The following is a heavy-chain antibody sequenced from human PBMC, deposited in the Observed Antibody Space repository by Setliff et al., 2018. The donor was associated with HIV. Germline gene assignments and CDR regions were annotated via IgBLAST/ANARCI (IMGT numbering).Heavy chain of an antibody. Sequence: SETLSLTCAVYGGSFSGYYWSWIRQPPGKGLEWIGEINHSGSTNYNMSLWSRVTISLDASRNQFSLELISVTAADTAVYYCAGGPGTTSIDYWVPETSWSPSPQ. D-gene: IGHD1-26*01. CDR1: GGSFSGYY. CDR2: INHSGST. V-gene: IGHV4-34*01. CDR3: AGGPGTTSIDY. J-gene: IGHJ4*02.